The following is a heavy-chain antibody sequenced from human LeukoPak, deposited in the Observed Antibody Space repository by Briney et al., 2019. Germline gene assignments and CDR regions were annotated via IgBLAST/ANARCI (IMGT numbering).Heavy chain of an antibody. J-gene: IGHJ5*02. CDR1: GGSISSRSYS. D-gene: IGHD2-8*01. CDR3: AKGYTNGVNQEVWLDP. Sequence: SETLSLTCTVSGGSISSRSYSWGWIRQPPGKGLEWIGSMYYTGNTDYNPSLRSRLTMSVDTSKNQFSLKLSSVTAADTAVYFCAKGYTNGVNQEVWLDPWGQGTLVTVSS. V-gene: IGHV4-39*07. CDR2: MYYTGNT.